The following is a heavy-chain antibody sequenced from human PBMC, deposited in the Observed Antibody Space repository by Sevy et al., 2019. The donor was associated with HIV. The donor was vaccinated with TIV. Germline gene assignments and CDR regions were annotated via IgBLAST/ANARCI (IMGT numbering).Heavy chain of an antibody. D-gene: IGHD5-18*01. CDR1: GFSFSSYD. CDR2: IRYDGSSK. CDR3: AREKVDTSMIFVEYYGMDV. J-gene: IGHJ6*02. V-gene: IGHV3-33*01. Sequence: GGSLRLSCAASGFSFSSYDMHWVRQAPGMGLEWVAVIRYDGSSKHYGDSVKCRFTISRDNSKNALYLQMSSMRAEDTAVYYCAREKVDTSMIFVEYYGMDVGGQGTTVTVSS.